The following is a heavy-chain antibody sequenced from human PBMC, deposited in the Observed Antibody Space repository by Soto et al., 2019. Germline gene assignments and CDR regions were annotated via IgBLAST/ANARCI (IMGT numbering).Heavy chain of an antibody. CDR1: GYTFTSYA. J-gene: IGHJ4*02. CDR3: ATDISGSYYADY. CDR2: INAGNGNT. D-gene: IGHD1-26*01. Sequence: ASVKVSCKASGYTFTSYAMHWVRQAPGQRLEWMGWINAGNGNTKYSQKFQGRVTITRDTSASTAYMELSSLRSEDTAVYYCATDISGSYYADYWGQGTLVTVSS. V-gene: IGHV1-3*01.